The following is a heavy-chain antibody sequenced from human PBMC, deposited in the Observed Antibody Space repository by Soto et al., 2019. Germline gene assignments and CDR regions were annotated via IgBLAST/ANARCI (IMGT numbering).Heavy chain of an antibody. CDR1: GFTFSSYA. CDR2: ISYDGSNK. J-gene: IGHJ2*01. D-gene: IGHD3-22*01. Sequence: QVQLVESGGGVVQPGRSLRLSCAASGFTFSSYAMHWVRQAPGKGLEWVAVISYDGSNKYYADSVKGRFTISRDNSKNTLYLQMNSLRSEDTAVYYWARSYDSSGYWYFDLWGRGTLVTVSS. V-gene: IGHV3-30-3*01. CDR3: ARSYDSSGYWYFDL.